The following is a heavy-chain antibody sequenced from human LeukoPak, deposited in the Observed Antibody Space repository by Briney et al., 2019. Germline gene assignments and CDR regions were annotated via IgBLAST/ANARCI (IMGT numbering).Heavy chain of an antibody. J-gene: IGHJ4*02. CDR1: GGIISSYY. CDR3: ARQIASAGTAGFDF. V-gene: IGHV4-4*07. CDR2: IYSTGST. Sequence: SETLSLTCTVSGGIISSYYWSWIRQPAGKGLEWIGSIYSTGSTNYNPSLKSRVTMSVDTSKNQFSLRLRSVTAADTAVYYCARQIASAGTAGFDFWGQGALVTVSS. D-gene: IGHD6-13*01.